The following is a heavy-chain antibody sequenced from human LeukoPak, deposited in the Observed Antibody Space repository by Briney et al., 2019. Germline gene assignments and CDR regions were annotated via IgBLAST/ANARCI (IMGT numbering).Heavy chain of an antibody. CDR1: GFTFSDYY. V-gene: IGHV3-11*01. J-gene: IGHJ5*02. D-gene: IGHD6-13*01. CDR2: ISSSGSTM. CDR3: ARDRGGKQQLVGWFDP. Sequence: GRSLRLSCAASGFTFSDYYMSWIRQAPGKGLEWVSYISSSGSTMYYADSVKGRFTISRDNAKNSLYLQMNSLRAEDTAVYYCARDRGGKQQLVGWFDPWGQGTLVTVSS.